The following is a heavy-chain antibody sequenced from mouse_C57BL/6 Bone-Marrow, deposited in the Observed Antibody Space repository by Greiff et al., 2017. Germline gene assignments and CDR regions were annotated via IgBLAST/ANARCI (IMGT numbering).Heavy chain of an antibody. V-gene: IGHV1-26*01. CDR3: AREEYYDYDGAWFAY. Sequence: VQLQQSGPELVKPGASVKISCKASGYTFTDYYMNWVKQSHGKSLEWIGDINPNNGGTSYNQKFKGKATLTVDKSSSTAYMELRSLTSEDSAVYYCAREEYYDYDGAWFAYWGQGTLVTVSA. CDR2: INPNNGGT. D-gene: IGHD2-4*01. CDR1: GYTFTDYY. J-gene: IGHJ3*01.